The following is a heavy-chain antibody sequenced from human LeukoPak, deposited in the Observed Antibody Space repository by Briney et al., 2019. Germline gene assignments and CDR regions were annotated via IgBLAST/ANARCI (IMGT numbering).Heavy chain of an antibody. CDR2: ISSSISTI. CDR1: GFTFSAYN. Sequence: GGSLRLSCGASGFTFSAYNMVWVRQTPGRGLEWLSFISSSISTIYYADSVKGRFTISIDNARNSLYLQMNGLRDEDTAVYHCARVGSSSSYHFDYWGQGTLVTVSS. D-gene: IGHD6-13*01. V-gene: IGHV3-48*02. J-gene: IGHJ4*02. CDR3: ARVGSSSSYHFDY.